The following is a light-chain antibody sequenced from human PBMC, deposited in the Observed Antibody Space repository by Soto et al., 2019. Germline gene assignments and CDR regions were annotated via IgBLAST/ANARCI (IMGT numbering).Light chain of an antibody. CDR2: AAS. CDR3: QQSYGSPHT. V-gene: IGKV1-39*01. CDR1: QNINAY. J-gene: IGKJ1*01. Sequence: DIQMTQSPASLSAFVGDRVTITCRASQNINAYLNWYQQKPGKAPKLLIYAASSLQSGIPSRFSVSGSGTDFTLTVSSLQPEDVASYYCQQSYGSPHTFGQGTKVEN.